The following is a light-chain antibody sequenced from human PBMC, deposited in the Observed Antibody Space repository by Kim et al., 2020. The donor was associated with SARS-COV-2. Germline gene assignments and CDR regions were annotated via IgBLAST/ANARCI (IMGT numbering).Light chain of an antibody. CDR2: GAS. Sequence: SPGERATLSCRASQSVGSNVAWYQQKPGQAPRLLIYGASTRATGIPARFSGSGSGTEFTLTISSLQSEDLAVYCCQQYDDWPPWTFGQGTKVEIK. CDR1: QSVGSN. CDR3: QQYDDWPPWT. J-gene: IGKJ1*01. V-gene: IGKV3-15*01.